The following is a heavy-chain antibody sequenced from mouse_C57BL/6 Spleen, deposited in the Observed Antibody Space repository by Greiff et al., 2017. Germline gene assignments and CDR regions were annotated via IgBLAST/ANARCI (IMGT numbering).Heavy chain of an antibody. CDR2: IYPGSGST. D-gene: IGHD2-5*01. CDR1: GYTFTSYW. CDR3: ARPTIVTTFDY. V-gene: IGHV1-55*01. J-gene: IGHJ2*01. Sequence: VQLQQPGAELVKPGASVKMSCKASGYTFTSYWITWVKQRPGQGLEWIGDIYPGSGSTNYNEKFKGKATLTADKSSSTAYMELRSLTSEDSAVYFCARPTIVTTFDYWGQGTTLTVSS.